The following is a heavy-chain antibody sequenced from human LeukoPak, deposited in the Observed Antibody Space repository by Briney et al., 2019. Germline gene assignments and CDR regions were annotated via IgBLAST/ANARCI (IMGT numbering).Heavy chain of an antibody. J-gene: IGHJ4*02. CDR1: GGSISSYY. D-gene: IGHD3-22*01. CDR3: ARERDYYDSSGYYYGALYY. V-gene: IGHV4-59*12. Sequence: SETLSLTCTVSGGSISSYYWSWIRQPPGKGLEWIAYISDIGSINYNPSLKSRVTISVDTSKNQFSLKLSSVTAADTAVYYCARERDYYDSSGYYYGALYYWGQGTLVTVSS. CDR2: ISDIGSI.